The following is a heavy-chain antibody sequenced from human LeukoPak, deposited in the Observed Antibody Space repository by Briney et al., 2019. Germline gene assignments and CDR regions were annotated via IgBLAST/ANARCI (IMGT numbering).Heavy chain of an antibody. CDR2: INPSGVNT. CDR1: GSTFSNYY. D-gene: IGHD2/OR15-2a*01. V-gene: IGHV1-46*01. J-gene: IGHJ6*03. Sequence: ASVKVSCKASGSTFSNYYIHWARQAPGQGLEWMGVINPSGVNTGYAQKFQGRLTMTRDTSTSTVYMDLRSLRSEDTAVYYCARDPSTVHGFYHYYMDVWGKGTTVTVSS. CDR3: ARDPSTVHGFYHYYMDV.